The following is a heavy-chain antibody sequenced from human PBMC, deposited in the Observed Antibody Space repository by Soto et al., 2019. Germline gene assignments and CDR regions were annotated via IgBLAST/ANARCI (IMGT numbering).Heavy chain of an antibody. J-gene: IGHJ4*02. CDR3: AREVWGPVD. CDR1: GFTFTSYT. CDR2: IKEDGIQK. D-gene: IGHD7-27*01. Sequence: VQLVESGGGLVQPGGSLRLSCEASGFTFTSYTMIWVRQSPGEGLEWLAIIKEDGIQKNYVDSVKGRFTISRDNAKKSLYLQMNSLRVDDTAVYYCAREVWGPVDWGQGTLVTVSS. V-gene: IGHV3-7*01.